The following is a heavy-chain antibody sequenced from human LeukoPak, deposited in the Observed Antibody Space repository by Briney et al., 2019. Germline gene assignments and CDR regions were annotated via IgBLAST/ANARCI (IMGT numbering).Heavy chain of an antibody. J-gene: IGHJ6*03. CDR1: GYTFTSYY. D-gene: IGHD5-18*01. CDR2: INPSGGST. CDR3: ARDLPDTAMAPFGYYYYMDV. Sequence: ASVKVSCKASGYTFTSYYMHWVRQAPGQGLEWMGIINPSGGSTSYAQKFQGRVTMTRDMSTSTVYMELSSLRSEDTAVYYCARDLPDTAMAPFGYYYYMDVWGKGTTVTVSS. V-gene: IGHV1-46*01.